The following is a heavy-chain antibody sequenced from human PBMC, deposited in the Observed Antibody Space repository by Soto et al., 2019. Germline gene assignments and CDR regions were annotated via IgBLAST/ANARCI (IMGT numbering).Heavy chain of an antibody. J-gene: IGHJ4*02. Sequence: QVQLMESGGGVVQPGRSLRLSCAASGFTFSNFGMHWVRQAPGKGLEWVAVISYDGSTEYHADSVKGRFTISRDNSENTLYLQLNSLRPEDTAVYYCAKDILTIAYGEMDYWGQGTLVTVSS. CDR3: AKDILTIAYGEMDY. V-gene: IGHV3-30*18. CDR2: ISYDGSTE. CDR1: GFTFSNFG. D-gene: IGHD4-17*01.